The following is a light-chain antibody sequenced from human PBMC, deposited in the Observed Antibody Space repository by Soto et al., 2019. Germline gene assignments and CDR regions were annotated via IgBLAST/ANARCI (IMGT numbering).Light chain of an antibody. CDR2: AAS. Sequence: DVQMTQSPSSVSASVGDRVPIACRASQGIRNDLGWYQQKPGKAPQRLIYAASSLQSGVPSRLSGSRSGTEFTLTIRSLQPDDFATYYCQQYNSYSTFGQGTKVDIK. CDR3: QQYNSYST. J-gene: IGKJ1*01. CDR1: QGIRND. V-gene: IGKV1-17*01.